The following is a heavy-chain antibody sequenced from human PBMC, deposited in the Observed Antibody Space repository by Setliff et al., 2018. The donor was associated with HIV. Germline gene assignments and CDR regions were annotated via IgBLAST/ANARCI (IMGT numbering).Heavy chain of an antibody. CDR1: GFTFSSYS. Sequence: HPGGSLRLSCAASGFTFSSYSMNWVRQAPGKGLAWVSRIDGDGSPTTYADSVKGRFTISRDNAKKSLSLQMNNLRAEDTAVYFCARDPDYGDFIALDIWGQGTMVTVSS. CDR3: ARDPDYGDFIALDI. CDR2: IDGDGSPT. J-gene: IGHJ3*02. V-gene: IGHV3-74*01. D-gene: IGHD4-17*01.